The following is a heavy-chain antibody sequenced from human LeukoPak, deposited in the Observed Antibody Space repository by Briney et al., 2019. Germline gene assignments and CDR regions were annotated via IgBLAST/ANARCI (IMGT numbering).Heavy chain of an antibody. D-gene: IGHD2-15*01. J-gene: IGHJ4*02. CDR1: GFTFSSYA. V-gene: IGHV3-30-3*02. Sequence: GGSLRLSCAASGFTFSSYAMHWVRQAPGKGLEWVAVISYDGSNKYYADSVKGRFTISRDNSKNTLYLQMNSLRAEDTAVYYCAKLATEVVAVTVDYWGQGTLVTVSS. CDR2: ISYDGSNK. CDR3: AKLATEVVAVTVDY.